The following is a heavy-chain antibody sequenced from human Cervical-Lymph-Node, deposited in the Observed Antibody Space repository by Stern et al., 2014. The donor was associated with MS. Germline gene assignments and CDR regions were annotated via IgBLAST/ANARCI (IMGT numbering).Heavy chain of an antibody. CDR1: GFSLSNSG. CDR2: MSFVGGNK. Sequence: QVQLMQSGGGVVQPGRSLTLSCAASGFSLSNSGMHWVRQAPVKGLEWVAVMSFVGGNKKYGDSVKGRFIISRDMGNNTLFLQMNSLRPEDTAVYYCMGVGDAMHVWGQGTTVIVSS. CDR3: MGVGDAMHV. J-gene: IGHJ6*02. V-gene: IGHV3-30*03.